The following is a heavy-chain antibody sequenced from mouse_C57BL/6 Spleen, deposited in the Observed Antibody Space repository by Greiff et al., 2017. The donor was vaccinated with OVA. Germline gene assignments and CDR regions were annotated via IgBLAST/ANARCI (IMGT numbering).Heavy chain of an antibody. V-gene: IGHV1-26*01. CDR1: GYTFTDYY. Sequence: VQLQQSGPELVKPGASVKISCKASGYTFTDYYMNWVKQSHGKSLEWIGDINPNNGGTSYNQKFKGKATLTVDKSSSTAYMELRSLTSEDSAVYYCARDYDYAMDYWGQGTSVTVSS. D-gene: IGHD1-1*01. CDR2: INPNNGGT. CDR3: ARDYDYAMDY. J-gene: IGHJ4*01.